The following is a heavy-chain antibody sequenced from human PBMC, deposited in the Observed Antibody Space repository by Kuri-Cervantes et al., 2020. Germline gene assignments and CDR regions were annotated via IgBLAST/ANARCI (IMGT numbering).Heavy chain of an antibody. J-gene: IGHJ4*02. CDR1: GFTFSSYG. D-gene: IGHD5-18*01. CDR3: AKDFSSGSVDTAMVLDY. Sequence: GGSLRLSCAASGFTFSSYGMHWVRQAPGKGLEWVAVIWYDGSNKYYADSVKGRFTISRDNSKNTLYLQMNSLRAEDTAVYYCAKDFSSGSVDTAMVLDYWGQGTLVTVSS. V-gene: IGHV3-33*06. CDR2: IWYDGSNK.